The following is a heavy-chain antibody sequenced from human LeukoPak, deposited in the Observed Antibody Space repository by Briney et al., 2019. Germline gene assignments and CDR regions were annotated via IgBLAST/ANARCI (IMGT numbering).Heavy chain of an antibody. Sequence: GRSLRLSCAASGFTFSSYSMNWVRQAPGKGLEWVSSISSSSSYIYYADSVKGRFTISRDNAKNSLYLQMNSLRAEDTAVYYCARDGNGDYYYYMDVWGKGTTVTVSS. CDR3: ARDGNGDYYYYMDV. D-gene: IGHD4-23*01. J-gene: IGHJ6*03. CDR2: ISSSSSYI. V-gene: IGHV3-21*01. CDR1: GFTFSSYS.